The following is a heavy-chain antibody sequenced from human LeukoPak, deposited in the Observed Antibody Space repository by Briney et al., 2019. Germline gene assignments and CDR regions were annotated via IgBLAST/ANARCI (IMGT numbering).Heavy chain of an antibody. Sequence: ASVKVSCKASGYTFTGYYMHWVRQAPGQGLEWMGWINPNSGGTNYAQKFQGRVTMTRDTSISTAYMELSRLRSDDTAVYYCARDEDYGIFVNIDYWGQGTLVTVSS. D-gene: IGHD4-17*01. CDR3: ARDEDYGIFVNIDY. CDR1: GYTFTGYY. CDR2: INPNSGGT. J-gene: IGHJ4*02. V-gene: IGHV1-2*02.